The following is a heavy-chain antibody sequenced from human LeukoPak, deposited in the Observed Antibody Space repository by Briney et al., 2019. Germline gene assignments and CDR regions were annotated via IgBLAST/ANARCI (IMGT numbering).Heavy chain of an antibody. V-gene: IGHV1-69*13. J-gene: IGHJ6*02. Sequence: ASVKVSCKASGGTFSSYAISWVRQAPGQGLEWMGGIIPIFGTANYAQKFQGRVTITADESTSTAYMELSSLRSEDTAVYYCARDKTAATYYYYYGMDVWGQGTTVTVSS. D-gene: IGHD2-21*02. CDR1: GGTFSSYA. CDR2: IIPIFGTA. CDR3: ARDKTAATYYYYYGMDV.